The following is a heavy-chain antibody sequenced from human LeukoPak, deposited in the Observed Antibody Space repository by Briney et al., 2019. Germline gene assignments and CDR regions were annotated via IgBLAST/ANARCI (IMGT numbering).Heavy chain of an antibody. CDR1: GFTFSSYA. J-gene: IGHJ4*02. CDR3: AKDGAIFLFDY. V-gene: IGHV3-23*01. CDR2: ISSSGGST. D-gene: IGHD3-3*01. Sequence: GGSLRLSCAASGFTFSSYAMTWVRQAPGKGLEWVSSISSSGGSTYYADSVRGRFTISRDNSKNTLYLQMNSLRAEDTAIYYCAKDGAIFLFDYWGQGTLVTVSS.